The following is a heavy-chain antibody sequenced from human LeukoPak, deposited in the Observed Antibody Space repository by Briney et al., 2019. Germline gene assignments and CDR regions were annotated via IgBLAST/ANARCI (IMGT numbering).Heavy chain of an antibody. CDR1: GFTFSDHY. J-gene: IGHJ4*02. CDR3: ARDNYFSDSSGYFYLDY. V-gene: IGHV3-11*04. Sequence: GGSLRLSCVASGFTFSDHYMSWFRLSPGKGLEWLSYITSSGSTTDYADSVKGRFTISRDNAKNSMFLQMNSLRAEDTAVYYCARDNYFSDSSGYFYLDYWGQGTLVTVSS. CDR2: ITSSGSTT. D-gene: IGHD3-22*01.